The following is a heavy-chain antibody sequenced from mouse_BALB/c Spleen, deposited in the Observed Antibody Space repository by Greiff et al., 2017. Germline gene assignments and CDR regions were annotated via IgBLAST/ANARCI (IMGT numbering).Heavy chain of an antibody. Sequence: EVKLVESGGGLVQPGGSMKLSCVASGFTFSNYWMNWVRQSPEKGLEWVAEIRLKSNNYATHYAESVKGRFTISRDDSKSSVYLQMNNLRAEDTGIYYCTRGYGSGYGYAMDYWGQGTSVTVSS. CDR2: IRLKSNNYAT. J-gene: IGHJ4*01. CDR3: TRGYGSGYGYAMDY. D-gene: IGHD1-1*01. CDR1: GFTFSNYW. V-gene: IGHV6-6*02.